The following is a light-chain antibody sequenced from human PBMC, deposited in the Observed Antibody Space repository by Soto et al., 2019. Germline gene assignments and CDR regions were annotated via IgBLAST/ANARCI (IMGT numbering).Light chain of an antibody. CDR2: GAS. Sequence: VFTQSAGAVSLNPGGRATLSCRASQSVSRRLAWYQQRPGQSPRLLISGASMRASGVPVRFIGSGSGTDFTLTITRLQPEDFAGYNCEEYGGSPITLGLGTRLEIK. CDR1: QSVSRR. CDR3: EEYGGSPIT. V-gene: IGKV3-20*01. J-gene: IGKJ5*01.